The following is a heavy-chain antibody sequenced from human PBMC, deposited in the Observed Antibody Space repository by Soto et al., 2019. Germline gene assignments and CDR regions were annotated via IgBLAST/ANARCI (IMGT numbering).Heavy chain of an antibody. J-gene: IGHJ4*02. CDR2: ISYDGSNK. Sequence: QVQLVESGGGVVQPGRSLRLSCAASGFTFSSYGMHWVRQAPGKGLEWVAVISYDGSNKYYADSVKGRFTISRDNSKNTLYLQMNSLRAEDTAVYYCAKDPILGIVGATPPYFDYGGQGTLVTVSS. V-gene: IGHV3-30*18. D-gene: IGHD1-26*01. CDR1: GFTFSSYG. CDR3: AKDPILGIVGATPPYFDY.